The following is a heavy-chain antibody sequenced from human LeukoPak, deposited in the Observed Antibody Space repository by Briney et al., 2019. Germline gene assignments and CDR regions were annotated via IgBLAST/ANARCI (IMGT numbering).Heavy chain of an antibody. CDR1: GLSFNGYW. CDR3: ARRNWCDP. V-gene: IGHV3-7*05. J-gene: IGHJ5*02. CDR2: IKDDGSEK. Sequence: GGSLRLSCVGSGLSFNGYWMNWVHQAPGKGLEWVATIKDDGSEKYYVDSVEGRFTISRDDAKKSLYLEMNSLRAEDAGVYYCARRNWCDPWGQGTLVTVSS.